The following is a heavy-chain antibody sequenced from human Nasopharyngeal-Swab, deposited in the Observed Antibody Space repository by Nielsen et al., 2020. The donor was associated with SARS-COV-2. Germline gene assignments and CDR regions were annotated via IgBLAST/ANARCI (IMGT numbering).Heavy chain of an antibody. V-gene: IGHV4-59*01. D-gene: IGHD3-9*01. CDR3: ATSTISNLYYYGMDV. CDR2: IYYSGST. CDR1: GGSISSYY. J-gene: IGHJ6*02. Sequence: SETLSLTCTVSGGSISSYYWSWIRQPPGKGLEWIGYIYYSGSTNYNPSLKSRVTISVDTSKNQFSLKLSSVTAADTAVYYCATSTISNLYYYGMDVWGQGTTVTVSS.